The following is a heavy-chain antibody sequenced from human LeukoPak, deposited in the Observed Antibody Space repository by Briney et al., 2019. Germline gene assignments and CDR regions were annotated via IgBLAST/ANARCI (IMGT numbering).Heavy chain of an antibody. CDR2: ISRNGGST. CDR1: GLTFNSYA. CDR3: VKESGFMVAPNSAFDI. Sequence: GGSLRLSCSASGLTFNSYAVHWLRQAPGKGLEYVSGISRNGGSTYYADSVKGRFTISRDNSKNTLYLQMSSLRAEVTAVYYCVKESGFMVAPNSAFDIWGQGTMVTVSS. D-gene: IGHD4/OR15-4a*01. J-gene: IGHJ3*02. V-gene: IGHV3-64D*06.